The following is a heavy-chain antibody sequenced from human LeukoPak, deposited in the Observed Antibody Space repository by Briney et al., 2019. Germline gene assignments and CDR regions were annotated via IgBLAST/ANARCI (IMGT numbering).Heavy chain of an antibody. CDR2: INSDGSST. CDR3: ARGTGSYYSLGY. Sequence: QSGGSLRLSCAASGFTFSSYWMHWVRQAPGKGLVWVSRINSDGSSTSYADSVKGRFTISRDNAKNTLYPQMDSLRAEDTAMYYCARGTGSYYSLGYWGQGTLVTVSS. V-gene: IGHV3-74*01. J-gene: IGHJ4*02. D-gene: IGHD1-26*01. CDR1: GFTFSSYW.